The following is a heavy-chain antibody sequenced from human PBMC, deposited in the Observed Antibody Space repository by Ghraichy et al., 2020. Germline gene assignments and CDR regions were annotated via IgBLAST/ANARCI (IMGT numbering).Heavy chain of an antibody. CDR2: IYSGGST. Sequence: GGSLRLSCAASGFTVSSNYMSWVRQAPGKGLEWVSVIYSGGSTYYADSVKGRFTISRDNSKNTLYLQMNSLRAEDTAVYYCARNLDYGDSFDYWGQGTLVTVSS. J-gene: IGHJ4*02. V-gene: IGHV3-53*01. CDR1: GFTVSSNY. D-gene: IGHD4-17*01. CDR3: ARNLDYGDSFDY.